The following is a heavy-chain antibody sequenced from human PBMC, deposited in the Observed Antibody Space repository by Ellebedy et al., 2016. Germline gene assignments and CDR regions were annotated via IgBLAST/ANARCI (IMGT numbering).Heavy chain of an antibody. V-gene: IGHV4-34*01. Sequence: SETLSLTCAVYGGSFSTYYWSWVRQPPGKGLEWIGEINHSGTTKYNPSLKSRVSISLGTSNNQFSLNLNSVTAADTAMYYCVGGGIDWGQGTLVTVSS. CDR2: INHSGTT. CDR3: VGGGID. J-gene: IGHJ4*02. D-gene: IGHD1-14*01. CDR1: GGSFSTYY.